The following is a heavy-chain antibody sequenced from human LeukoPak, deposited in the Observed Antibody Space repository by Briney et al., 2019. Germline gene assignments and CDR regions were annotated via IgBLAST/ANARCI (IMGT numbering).Heavy chain of an antibody. D-gene: IGHD3-16*01. CDR1: GGSFSSYY. V-gene: IGHV4-59*01. CDR3: ARAVITFGGVAAKGFDC. J-gene: IGHJ4*02. CDR2: IYYSGST. Sequence: PSETLSLTCTVSGGSFSSYYWSWIRQPPGKGLEWIGYIYYSGSTDYNPSLKSRVTISIDTSKNQFSLNLSSVTAADTAVYYCARAVITFGGVAAKGFDCWGQGTLVTVSS.